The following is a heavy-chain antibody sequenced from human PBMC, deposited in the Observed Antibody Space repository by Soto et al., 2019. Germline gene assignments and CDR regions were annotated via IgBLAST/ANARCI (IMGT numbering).Heavy chain of an antibody. V-gene: IGHV3-30*18. CDR3: AKDAYYDFWTSNYFDY. J-gene: IGHJ4*02. CDR2: ISYDGSNK. Sequence: PGGSLRLSCAASGFTFSSYGMHWVRQAPGKGLEGVAVISYDGSNKYYADSVKGRFTISRDNSKNTLYLQMNSLRAEDTAVYYCAKDAYYDFWTSNYFDYWGQGTLVTVSS. CDR1: GFTFSSYG. D-gene: IGHD3-3*01.